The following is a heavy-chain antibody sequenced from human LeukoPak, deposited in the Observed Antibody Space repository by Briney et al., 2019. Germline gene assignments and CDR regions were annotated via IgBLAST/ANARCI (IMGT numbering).Heavy chain of an antibody. V-gene: IGHV3-11*04. Sequence: PGGSLRLSCAASGVTFSDYYMSWIRQAPGKGLEWVSYISSSGSTIYYADSVKGRFTISRDNAKNSLYLQMNSLRAEDTAVYYCARGNYYYDSSGYYGFGYWGQGTLVTVSS. CDR1: GVTFSDYY. CDR3: ARGNYYYDSSGYYGFGY. J-gene: IGHJ4*02. D-gene: IGHD3-22*01. CDR2: ISSSGSTI.